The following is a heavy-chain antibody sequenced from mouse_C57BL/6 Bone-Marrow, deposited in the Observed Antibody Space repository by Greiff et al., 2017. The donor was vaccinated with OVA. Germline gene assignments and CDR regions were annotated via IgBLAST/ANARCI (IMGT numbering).Heavy chain of an antibody. Sequence: EVKLVESGGGLVQPGGSMKLSCVASGFTFSNYWMNWVRQSPEKGLEWVAQIRLKSDNYATHYAESVKGRFTISRDDSKSSVYLQMNNLRAEDTGIYYCTAIGSSYPYWGQGTLVTVSA. CDR1: GFTFSNYW. CDR3: TAIGSSYPY. D-gene: IGHD1-1*01. V-gene: IGHV6-3*01. CDR2: IRLKSDNYAT. J-gene: IGHJ3*01.